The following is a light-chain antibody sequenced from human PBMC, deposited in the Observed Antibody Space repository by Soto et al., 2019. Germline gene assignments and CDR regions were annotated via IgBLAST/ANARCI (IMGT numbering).Light chain of an antibody. CDR1: QSVGST. CDR3: QQYGSSPWT. Sequence: EIVLTQSPGTLSLSPGERATLSCRAGQSVGSTLAWYQQKPGQAPRLLIYDAFNRANGIPARFSGGGSGTDFTLTISSLEAEDFAVYYCQQYGSSPWTFGQGTKVEIK. V-gene: IGKV3-11*01. J-gene: IGKJ1*01. CDR2: DAF.